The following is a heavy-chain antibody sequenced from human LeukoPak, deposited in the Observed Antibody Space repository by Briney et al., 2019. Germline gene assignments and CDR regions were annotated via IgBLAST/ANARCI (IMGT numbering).Heavy chain of an antibody. CDR2: IYTTGST. Sequence: SETLSLTCSVSGGSISSGTYYWTWIRQPAGKGLEWIGRIYTTGSTNYNPSLKSRVTMSTDTSKNQFSLKLSSVTAADTAVYYCARVTTGGYYNCWGQGTLVTVSS. CDR3: ARVTTGGYYNC. V-gene: IGHV4-61*02. D-gene: IGHD3-22*01. J-gene: IGHJ4*02. CDR1: GGSISSGTYY.